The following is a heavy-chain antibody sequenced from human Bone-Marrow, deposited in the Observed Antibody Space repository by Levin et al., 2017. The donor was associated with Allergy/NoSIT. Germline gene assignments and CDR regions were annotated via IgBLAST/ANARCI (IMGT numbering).Heavy chain of an antibody. J-gene: IGHJ6*02. CDR3: ARDYYYRMDV. V-gene: IGHV3-74*01. Sequence: GGSLRLSCAASGFTFIDSFMHWVRQAPGKGLVWVSLINSDGSNTVYADSVTGRFIVSRDNAKNTVYLQMNSLTAEDTGIYYCARDYYYRMDVWGQGTTVTVSS. CDR1: GFTFIDSF. CDR2: INSDGSNT.